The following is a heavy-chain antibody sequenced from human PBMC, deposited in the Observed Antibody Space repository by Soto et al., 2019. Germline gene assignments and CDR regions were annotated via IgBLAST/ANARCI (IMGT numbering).Heavy chain of an antibody. Sequence: PSETLSLTCSVSGGSISSGGFFWGWIRQPPGKGLEWIGSVNHRGYTYYNWSLKSRVTISVDTSKNQFSLKLSSVTAADTAVYYCARRPVAGGQYDEYFQGWGRGTLVTVSS. CDR2: VNHRGYT. V-gene: IGHV4-39*01. J-gene: IGHJ1*01. D-gene: IGHD6-19*01. CDR3: ARRPVAGGQYDEYFQG. CDR1: GGSISSGGFF.